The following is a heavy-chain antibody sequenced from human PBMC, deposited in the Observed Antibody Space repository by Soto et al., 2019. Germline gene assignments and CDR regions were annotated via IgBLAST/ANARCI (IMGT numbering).Heavy chain of an antibody. D-gene: IGHD3-10*01. CDR1: GDSINSYF. V-gene: IGHV4-59*01. CDR3: ARAGTNMVQFDY. J-gene: IGHJ4*02. CDR2: IYYSGST. Sequence: SETLSLTCTVSGDSINSYFWSWIRQSPGKGLEWIGHIYYSGSTSYSPSLKSRVSISVDTSKNQFSLEVHSVTAADTAVYYCARAGTNMVQFDYWGQGTLVTV.